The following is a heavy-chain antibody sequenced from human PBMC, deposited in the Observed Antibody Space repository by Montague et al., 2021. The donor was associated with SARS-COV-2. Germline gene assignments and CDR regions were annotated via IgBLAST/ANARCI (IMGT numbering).Heavy chain of an antibody. J-gene: IGHJ4*02. Sequence: SETLSLTCTVSGGSLYNYFWSWIRQPPGKGLVWVGYISDSGSTKYNPSLQGRVTISVDTARNQFSLKLLSVTAADTAFYYCARVDSSGPGEYWGQGILVSVSS. CDR3: ARVDSSGPGEY. V-gene: IGHV4-59*08. D-gene: IGHD3-22*01. CDR2: ISDSGST. CDR1: GGSLYNYF.